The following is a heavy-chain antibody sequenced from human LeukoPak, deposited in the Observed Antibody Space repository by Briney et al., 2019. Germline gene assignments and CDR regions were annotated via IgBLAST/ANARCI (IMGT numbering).Heavy chain of an antibody. J-gene: IGHJ5*02. V-gene: IGHV4-34*12. CDR2: FIHRGQP. CDR3: PRLVQYDYVWGSHRPGGFAP. CDR1: GGSVTGYY. D-gene: IGHD3-16*02. Sequence: PSRTRSLAWVVEGGSVTGYYWSWIRQPPGRVRGWVGSFIHRGQPTYHPSLKSRITISVDTSKNQFSLTLSSVTAADTAVYSCPRLVQYDYVWGSHRPGGFAPWGQGTLVTVSS.